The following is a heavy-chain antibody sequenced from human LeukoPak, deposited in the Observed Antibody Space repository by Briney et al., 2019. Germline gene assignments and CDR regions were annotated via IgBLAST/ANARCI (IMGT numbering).Heavy chain of an antibody. CDR3: VRHSRVVAFDY. V-gene: IGHV4-59*08. D-gene: IGHD2-15*01. J-gene: IGHJ4*02. CDR2: IYYTGNT. CDR1: GGSISSYF. Sequence: SETLSLTCTVSGGSISSYFWSWIRQTPGKGLEWIGYIYYTGNTNYNPSLKSRVTISEDTSKNQVSLNLSSVTAADTAVYYCVRHSRVVAFDYWGQGNLVTVSS.